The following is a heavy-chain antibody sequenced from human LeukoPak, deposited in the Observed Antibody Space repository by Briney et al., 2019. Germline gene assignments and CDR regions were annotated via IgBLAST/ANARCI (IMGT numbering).Heavy chain of an antibody. CDR3: AKDIGDSTGYYSDAFDI. V-gene: IGHV3-23*01. CDR2: LTHSGGYT. D-gene: IGHD3-22*01. Sequence: GGSLRLSCAASGFTFSSYAMNWVRQAPGKGLELISSLTHSGGYTYYAESVKGRFAISRDNSKNTLYLQMNSLRAEDTAIYYCAKDIGDSTGYYSDAFDIWGHGTMVTVSS. J-gene: IGHJ3*02. CDR1: GFTFSSYA.